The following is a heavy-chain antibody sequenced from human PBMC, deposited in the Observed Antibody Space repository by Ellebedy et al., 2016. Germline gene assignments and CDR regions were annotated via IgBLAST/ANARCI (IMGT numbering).Heavy chain of an antibody. CDR1: GYTFTSYA. CDR2: IYTNTGNP. CDR3: ARDLNPIVVVPAANFDY. V-gene: IGHV7-4-1*02. J-gene: IGHJ4*02. Sequence: ASVKVSCKASGYTFTSYAMNWVRQAPGQGLEWMVWIYTNTGNPTYAQGFTGRFVFSLDTSVSTAYLQISSLKAEDTAVYYCARDLNPIVVVPAANFDYWGQGTLVTVSS. D-gene: IGHD2-2*01.